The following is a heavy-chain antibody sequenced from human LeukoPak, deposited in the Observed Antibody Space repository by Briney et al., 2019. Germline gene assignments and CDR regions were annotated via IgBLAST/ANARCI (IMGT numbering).Heavy chain of an antibody. Sequence: NASETLSLTCTVSGYSISSGYYWGWIRQPLGKGLEWIGSIYHSGSTYYNPSLKSRVTISVDTSKNQFSLKLSSVTAADTAVYYCAREGITMIKAPVAFDIWGQGTMDTVSS. CDR2: IYHSGST. J-gene: IGHJ3*02. V-gene: IGHV4-38-2*02. CDR1: GYSISSGYY. D-gene: IGHD3-22*01. CDR3: AREGITMIKAPVAFDI.